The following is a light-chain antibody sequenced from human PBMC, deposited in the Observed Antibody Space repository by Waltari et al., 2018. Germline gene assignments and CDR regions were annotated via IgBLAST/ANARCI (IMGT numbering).Light chain of an antibody. CDR2: DVT. V-gene: IGLV2-11*01. J-gene: IGLJ1*01. Sequence: QSALTQPRSVSGSPGQFVPIFRNGTGREVGPYMYVSWYQFRPGEAPKVMIYDVTYRPSGVPDRFSGSKSGNTASLTISGLQTEDEADYFCCSYADGNTYVFGSVTKVTVL. CDR3: CSYADGNTYV. CDR1: GREVGPYMY.